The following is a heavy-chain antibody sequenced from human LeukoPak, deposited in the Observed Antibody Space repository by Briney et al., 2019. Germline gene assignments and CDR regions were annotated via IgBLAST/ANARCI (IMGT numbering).Heavy chain of an antibody. D-gene: IGHD5-12*01. CDR1: GFTFSSYG. CDR3: ARDHRYAFDN. Sequence: PGRSLRLSCAASGFTFSSYGMNWVRQAPGKGLEWISYVGISSGNTKYADSVKGRFTISGDSAKNSVFLQMNSLRVEDTAVYYCARDHRYAFDNWGQGTLVTVSS. J-gene: IGHJ4*02. V-gene: IGHV3-48*04. CDR2: VGISSGNT.